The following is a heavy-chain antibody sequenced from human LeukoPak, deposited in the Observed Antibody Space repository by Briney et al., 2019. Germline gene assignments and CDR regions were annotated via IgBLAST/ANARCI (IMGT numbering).Heavy chain of an antibody. J-gene: IGHJ4*02. CDR3: AKDRYRGYSITGVNYFDY. Sequence: PGGSLRLSCAASGFTFSSYAMSWVRQAPGKGLEWVSAISGSGGSTYYADSVKGRFTISRDNSKNTLYLQMNSLRAEDTAVYYCAKDRYRGYSITGVNYFDYWGQGTLVTVSS. CDR2: ISGSGGST. CDR1: GFTFSSYA. V-gene: IGHV3-23*01. D-gene: IGHD4-11*01.